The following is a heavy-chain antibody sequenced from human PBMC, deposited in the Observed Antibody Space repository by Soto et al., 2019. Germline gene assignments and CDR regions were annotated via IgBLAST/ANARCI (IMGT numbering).Heavy chain of an antibody. CDR1: GLTFINYN. CDR2: ISYDGSIT. Sequence: QVQLVESGGGVVQPGRSLRLSCAASGLTFINYNMHWVRQAPGKGLEWVAVISYDGSITKYAVSVKGRFTISRDNSKNTLFQQLNGLRAEDTAMYYCARDPESRRGPTYRSGYWGQGILVIVSS. D-gene: IGHD3-16*02. V-gene: IGHV3-30*04. CDR3: ARDPESRRGPTYRSGY. J-gene: IGHJ4*01.